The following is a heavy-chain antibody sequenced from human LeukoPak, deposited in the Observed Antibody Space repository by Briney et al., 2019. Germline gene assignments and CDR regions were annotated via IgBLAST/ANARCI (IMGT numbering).Heavy chain of an antibody. CDR3: AKDRLRWLRGPDDYMDV. Sequence: PGGSLRLSCAASGYTFSSYAMSWVRQAPGKGLEWVSGISGRDASSGSDAGTDYADSVKGRFTISKDNPKNTVYLQMNSLRVEDTAVYYCAKDRLRWLRGPDDYMDVWGKGTTVTVSS. CDR1: GYTFSSYA. J-gene: IGHJ6*03. V-gene: IGHV3-21*04. D-gene: IGHD4-17*01. CDR2: ISGRDASSGSDAGT.